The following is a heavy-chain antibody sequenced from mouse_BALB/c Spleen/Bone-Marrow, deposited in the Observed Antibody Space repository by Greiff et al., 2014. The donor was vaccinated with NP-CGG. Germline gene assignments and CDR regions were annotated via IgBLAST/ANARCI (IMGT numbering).Heavy chain of an antibody. CDR2: IWSGGST. V-gene: IGHV2-2*02. CDR3: ARKRYDEYYFDY. CDR1: GFSLTSYG. Sequence: VNLVESGPGLVQPSQSLSITCTVSGFSLTSYGVHWVRQSPGKGLEWLGVIWSGGSTDYNAAFISRLSISKDNSKSQVFFKMNSLQANDTAIYYCARKRYDEYYFDYWGQGTTLTVSS. D-gene: IGHD2-14*01. J-gene: IGHJ2*01.